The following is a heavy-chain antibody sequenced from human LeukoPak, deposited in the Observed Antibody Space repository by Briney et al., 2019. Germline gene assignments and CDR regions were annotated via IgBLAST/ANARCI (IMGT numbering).Heavy chain of an antibody. V-gene: IGHV4-59*11. Sequence: SETLSLTCTVSGGSIGSHYWSWIRQPPGKGLEWIGYIYYSGSTNYNPSLKSRVTISVDTSKNQFSLKLSSVTAADTAAYYCARVSRSPSFRGAFDIWGQGTMVTVSS. CDR1: GGSIGSHY. CDR2: IYYSGST. J-gene: IGHJ3*02. CDR3: ARVSRSPSFRGAFDI. D-gene: IGHD1-26*01.